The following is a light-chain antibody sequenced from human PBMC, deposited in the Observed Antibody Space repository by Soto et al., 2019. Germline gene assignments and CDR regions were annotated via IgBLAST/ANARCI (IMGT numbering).Light chain of an antibody. CDR3: QQYGRSPPT. Sequence: IVLQPSPGTLSLSKGERATLSCRASQSVSSSYLAWYQQKPGQAPRLLIYGASSRATGIPDRFSGSGSGTDFTLTISRLEPEDFAVYYCQQYGRSPPTFGQGTKMDI. CDR1: QSVSSSY. V-gene: IGKV3-20*01. J-gene: IGKJ1*01. CDR2: GAS.